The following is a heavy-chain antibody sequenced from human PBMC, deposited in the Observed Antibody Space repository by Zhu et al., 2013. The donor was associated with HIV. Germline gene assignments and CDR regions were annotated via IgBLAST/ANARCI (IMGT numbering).Heavy chain of an antibody. CDR3: ARCIWSGYYPWYYYYGMDV. CDR2: IYYSGST. D-gene: IGHD3-3*01. J-gene: IGHJ6*02. Sequence: QVQLQESGPGLVKPSETLSLTCTVSGGSISSYYWSWIRQPPGKGLEWIGYIYYSGSTNYNPSLKSRVTISVDTSKNQFSLKLSSVTAADTAVYYCARCIWSGYYPWYYYYGMDVWGQGTTVTVSS. V-gene: IGHV4-59*01. CDR1: GGSISSYY.